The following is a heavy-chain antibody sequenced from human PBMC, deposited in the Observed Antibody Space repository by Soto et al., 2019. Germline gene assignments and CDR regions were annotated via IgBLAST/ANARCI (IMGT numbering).Heavy chain of an antibody. J-gene: IGHJ4*02. D-gene: IGHD1-26*01. CDR3: ARSNLQIVGETGY. Sequence: QVHLVESGGGLVQPGRSLRLSCAASGFTFSPYAMHWVRQAPGKGLEWVAVISYDDGTNKYYADSVKGRFTISRDNSKNSLYLQMNSLRAEDTAVYYCARSNLQIVGETGYWGQGTLVTVSS. CDR1: GFTFSPYA. V-gene: IGHV3-30-3*01. CDR2: ISYDDGTNK.